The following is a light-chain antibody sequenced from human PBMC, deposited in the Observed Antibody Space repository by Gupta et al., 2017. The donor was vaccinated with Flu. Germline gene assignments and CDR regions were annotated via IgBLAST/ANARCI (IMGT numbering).Light chain of an antibody. J-gene: IGKJ4*01. CDR1: QIVDRNY. CDR2: VAS. V-gene: IGKV3-20*01. CDR3: HQYDNSPLT. Sequence: EHVFTQSPGTLFLFSGERDTLHCMARQIVDRNYLSWYQQKPGQTPKLLIYVASSRATGVPDRFSGSGSGTDFTLTISSLEPEDFAIYYCHQYDNSPLTFGGGTKVEIK.